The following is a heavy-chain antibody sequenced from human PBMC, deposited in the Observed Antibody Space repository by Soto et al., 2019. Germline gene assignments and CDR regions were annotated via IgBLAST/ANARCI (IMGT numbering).Heavy chain of an antibody. CDR2: IWYDGSNK. D-gene: IGHD6-25*01. V-gene: IGHV3-33*01. CDR3: AREAAPYYYYYGMDV. CDR1: GFTFSSYG. Sequence: QVQLVESGGGVVQPGRSLRLSCAASGFTFSSYGMHWVRQAPGKGLEWVAVIWYDGSNKYYADSVKGRFTISRDNSKNTLYLRMNSLRAEDTAVYYCAREAAPYYYYYGMDVWGQGTTVTVSS. J-gene: IGHJ6*02.